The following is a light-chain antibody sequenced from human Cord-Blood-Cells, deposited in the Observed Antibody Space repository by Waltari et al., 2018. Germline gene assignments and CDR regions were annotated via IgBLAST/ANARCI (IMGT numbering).Light chain of an antibody. CDR1: SSDFGGYNY. CDR2: DVS. CDR3: SSYTSSSTYV. J-gene: IGLJ1*01. Sequence: QSALTQPASVSGSPGQSITISCTGTSSDFGGYNYVPWYQQHPGKAPKLKLYDVSTRPSGVPNRFSGSKSGNTAALTIAGLQAEDESDYYCSSYTSSSTYVFGTGTKGTVL. V-gene: IGLV2-14*01.